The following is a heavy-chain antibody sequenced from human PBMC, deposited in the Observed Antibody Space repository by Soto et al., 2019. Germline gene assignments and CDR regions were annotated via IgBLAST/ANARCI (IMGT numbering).Heavy chain of an antibody. D-gene: IGHD4-17*01. V-gene: IGHV1-69*02. CDR1: GGTFSSYT. CDR3: ARGPAVTTLDY. Sequence: QVQLVQSGAEVKKPGSSVKVSCKASGGTFSSYTISWVRQAPGQGLEWMGRIIPILGIANYAQKFQGSVTITADKSTSTAYMELSSLRSEDTAVYYCARGPAVTTLDYWGQGTLVTVSS. CDR2: IIPILGIA. J-gene: IGHJ4*02.